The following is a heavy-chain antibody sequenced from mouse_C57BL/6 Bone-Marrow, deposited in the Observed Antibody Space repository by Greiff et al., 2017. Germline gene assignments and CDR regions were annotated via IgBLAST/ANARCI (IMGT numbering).Heavy chain of an antibody. Sequence: VQLQQSGPELVKPGASVKISCKASGYAFSSSWMNWVKQRPGKGLEWIGRIYPGDGDTNYNGKFKGKATLTADKSSSTAYMQLSSLTSEDSAVYFCARWGAGTLAWFAYWGQGTLVTVSA. D-gene: IGHD4-1*01. V-gene: IGHV1-82*01. J-gene: IGHJ3*01. CDR3: ARWGAGTLAWFAY. CDR2: IYPGDGDT. CDR1: GYAFSSSW.